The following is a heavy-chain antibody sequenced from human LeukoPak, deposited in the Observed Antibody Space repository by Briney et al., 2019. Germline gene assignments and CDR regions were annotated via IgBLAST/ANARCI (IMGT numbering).Heavy chain of an antibody. V-gene: IGHV4-4*07. CDR1: GGSISGYY. J-gene: IGHJ3*02. CDR2: VYTSGST. D-gene: IGHD1-7*01. Sequence: SETLSLTCSVSGGSISGYYWTWIRQPAGQGLEWIGRVYTSGSTHYNPSLKTRLTMSVDTSKNQFSLKLSSVTAANTAAYYCARLITGTTTAFDIWGQGTMVTVSS. CDR3: ARLITGTTTAFDI.